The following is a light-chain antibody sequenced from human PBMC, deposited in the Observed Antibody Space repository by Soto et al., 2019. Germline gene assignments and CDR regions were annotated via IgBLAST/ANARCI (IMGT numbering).Light chain of an antibody. Sequence: EIVLTQSPATLSLSPGERATLSCRASQSVSSYLAWYQQKPGQAHRLLIYDASNRATGIPARFSGSGSGTDFTLTISRLEPEDFAVYYCQQRSNWPRGTFGQGTKVEIK. CDR2: DAS. V-gene: IGKV3-11*01. CDR1: QSVSSY. CDR3: QQRSNWPRGT. J-gene: IGKJ1*01.